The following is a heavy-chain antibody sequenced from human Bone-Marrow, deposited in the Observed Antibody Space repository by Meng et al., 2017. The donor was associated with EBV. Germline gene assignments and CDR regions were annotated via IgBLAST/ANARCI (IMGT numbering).Heavy chain of an antibody. J-gene: IGHJ4*02. CDR2: INPNSGNT. CDR1: GYTFSSYD. CDR3: ARMGY. V-gene: IGHV1-8*01. Sequence: QVQLVRAGAEGKKPGAAVKVSCRTSGYTFSSYDVNWVRQAPGQGPEWMGWINPNSGNTGFAQKIQGRVSMTWDTYTSTAYMELRNLRSEDTAVYYCARMGYWGQGTLVTVSS.